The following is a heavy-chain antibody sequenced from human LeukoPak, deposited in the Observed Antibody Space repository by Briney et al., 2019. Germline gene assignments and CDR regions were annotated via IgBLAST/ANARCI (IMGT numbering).Heavy chain of an antibody. CDR1: GYTFTSYA. Sequence: ASVKVSCKASGYTFTSYAMHWVRQAPGQRLEWMGWINAGNGNTKYSQKFQGRVTITRDTSASTAYMELSSLRSEDTAVYYCARVLLPGWDPFDYWGQGTLVTVSS. CDR3: ARVLLPGWDPFDY. V-gene: IGHV1-3*01. CDR2: INAGNGNT. D-gene: IGHD1-26*01. J-gene: IGHJ4*02.